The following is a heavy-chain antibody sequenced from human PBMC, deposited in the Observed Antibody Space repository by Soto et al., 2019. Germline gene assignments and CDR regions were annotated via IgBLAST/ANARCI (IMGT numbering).Heavy chain of an antibody. Sequence: PSETLSLTCFVSGGSFSSGGYYWSWIRQRPGKALEYIGYVYYNGNTFYNPSLKSRVIISVDTSQNQFSLKLTSVTAADTAVYYCARGHCNGGDCPNWFDPWGQGTQVTVSS. CDR3: ARGHCNGGDCPNWFDP. V-gene: IGHV4-31*02. D-gene: IGHD2-21*02. CDR1: GGSFSSGGYY. CDR2: VYYNGNT. J-gene: IGHJ5*02.